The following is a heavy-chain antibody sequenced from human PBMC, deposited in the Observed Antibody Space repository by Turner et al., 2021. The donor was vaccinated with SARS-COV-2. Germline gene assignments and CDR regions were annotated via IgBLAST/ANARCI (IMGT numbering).Heavy chain of an antibody. D-gene: IGHD6-13*01. CDR1: GFTFSSYG. J-gene: IGHJ3*02. Sequence: QVQLVESGGGVVQPGRSLRLSCAASGFTFSSYGMHWVRKAQGKGLEWVAVIWYDGSNKYDADSVKGRFTIARDNSKNTLYLQMNSLRAEDTAVYYCARDQDSSSWYGNDAFDIWGQGTMVTVSS. CDR2: IWYDGSNK. CDR3: ARDQDSSSWYGNDAFDI. V-gene: IGHV3-33*01.